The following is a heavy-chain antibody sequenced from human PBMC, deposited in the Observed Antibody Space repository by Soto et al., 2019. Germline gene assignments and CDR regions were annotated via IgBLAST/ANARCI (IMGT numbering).Heavy chain of an antibody. D-gene: IGHD3-10*01. CDR3: ARGGSRTTYDRYDP. V-gene: IGHV4-59*01. CDR2: IYYSGST. CDR1: GGSTRSYY. J-gene: IGHJ5*02. Sequence: SENLSVTCTVSGGSTRSYYWSWIRQPPGKGLEWIGYIYYSGSTNYNPSLKSRVTISVDTSKNQFSLKLSSVTAADTAVYYCARGGSRTTYDRYDPWGRGTLVPVSS.